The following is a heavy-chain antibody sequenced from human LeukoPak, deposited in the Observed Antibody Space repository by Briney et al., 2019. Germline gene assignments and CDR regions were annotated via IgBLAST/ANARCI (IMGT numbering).Heavy chain of an antibody. D-gene: IGHD6-13*01. Sequence: ASVKVSCKASGYTFTGYYMHWVRQAPGQGLEWMGRINPNSGGTNYAQKFQGRVTMTRDTSISTAYMELSRLRSYDTAVYYCARGYSSSWPGGYWGQGTLVTVSS. CDR3: ARGYSSSWPGGY. CDR2: INPNSGGT. V-gene: IGHV1-2*06. CDR1: GYTFTGYY. J-gene: IGHJ4*02.